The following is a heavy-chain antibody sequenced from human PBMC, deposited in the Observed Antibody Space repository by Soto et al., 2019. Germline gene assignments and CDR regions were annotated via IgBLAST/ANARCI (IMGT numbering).Heavy chain of an antibody. CDR2: IKGGNGNT. V-gene: IGHV1-3*01. Sequence: QVQLVQSGAELKKPGASVRVSCKSSGNTFPNYAIHWVRQAPGQRPEWMRWIKGGNGNTYYPETFQGRVTFTRDTSASTVYMELSSLRSEDTAIYYCARDDYGYSGSYYIDYFNYWGQGALVTVSS. CDR3: ARDDYGYSGSYYIDYFNY. CDR1: GNTFPNYA. J-gene: IGHJ4*02. D-gene: IGHD1-26*01.